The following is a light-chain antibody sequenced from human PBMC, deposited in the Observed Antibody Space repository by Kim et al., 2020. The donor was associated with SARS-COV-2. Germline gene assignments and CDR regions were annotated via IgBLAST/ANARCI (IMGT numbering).Light chain of an antibody. CDR1: QTLRSY. J-gene: IGKJ1*01. CDR3: QQTYSTPRT. V-gene: IGKV1-39*01. Sequence: PSVGDIVTLTCRASQTLRSYLSWYQRKRGKAPTLLFYAASNLQSGVPSRFSGSGSGTDFTLTINSLQPEDFATYFCQQTYSTPRTFGQGTKVDIK. CDR2: AAS.